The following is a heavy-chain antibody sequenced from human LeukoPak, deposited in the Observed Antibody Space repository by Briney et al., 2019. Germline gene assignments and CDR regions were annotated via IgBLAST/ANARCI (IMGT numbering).Heavy chain of an antibody. CDR2: IKADGTVK. J-gene: IGHJ3*02. CDR3: VRDSNYYENSGGRTVYYDALDI. Sequence: GGSLRLSCEASGFSFSTFWMTWVRQAPGKGLEWVANIKADGTVKHSLDSMEGRFTISRDNARSSLYLQMNSLRAEDTAVYYCVRDSNYYENSGGRTVYYDALDIWGHGTMVTVSS. V-gene: IGHV3-7*01. D-gene: IGHD2-21*01. CDR1: GFSFSTFW.